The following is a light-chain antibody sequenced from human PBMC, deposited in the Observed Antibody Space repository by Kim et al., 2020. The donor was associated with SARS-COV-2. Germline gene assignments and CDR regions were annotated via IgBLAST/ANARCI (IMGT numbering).Light chain of an antibody. V-gene: IGLV4-69*01. CDR2: LNGDGSH. Sequence: APVTLTCTLSRGHNNGAIAWHRQQPQKGPGHLMTLNGDGSHPNGDGIPDRFSGSSSGAERSLTISSLQSEDEADYYCQTWATGIRVFGGGTQLTVL. CDR1: RGHNNGA. J-gene: IGLJ3*02. CDR3: QTWATGIRV.